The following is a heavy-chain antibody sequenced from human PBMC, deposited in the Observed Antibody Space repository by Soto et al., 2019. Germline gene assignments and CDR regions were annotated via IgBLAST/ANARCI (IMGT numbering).Heavy chain of an antibody. D-gene: IGHD6-19*01. Sequence: ASVNVSCKVSGYTLTELSMHWVRQAPGKGLEWMGGFDPEDGETIYAQKFQGRVTMTEDTSTDTAYMELSSLRSEDTAVYYCATYQSLYSSGWYYFDYWGQGTLVTVSS. J-gene: IGHJ4*02. V-gene: IGHV1-24*01. CDR3: ATYQSLYSSGWYYFDY. CDR1: GYTLTELS. CDR2: FDPEDGET.